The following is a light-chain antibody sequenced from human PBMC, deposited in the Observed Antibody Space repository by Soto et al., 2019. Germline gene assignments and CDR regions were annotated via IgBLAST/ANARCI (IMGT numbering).Light chain of an antibody. J-gene: IGKJ1*01. CDR3: QHFNSYPWT. Sequence: IQMTQSPSSLAASVGDRITITCRASQTISTYVNWYQQKPGKAPKLLIYDASSLESGVPSRFSGSGSGTEFTLTISSLQPDDFATYYCQHFNSYPWTFGQGTKVDIK. CDR1: QTISTY. V-gene: IGKV1-5*01. CDR2: DAS.